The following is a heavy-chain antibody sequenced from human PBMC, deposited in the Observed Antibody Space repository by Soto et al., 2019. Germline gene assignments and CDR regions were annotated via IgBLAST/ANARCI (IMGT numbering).Heavy chain of an antibody. CDR1: GYTFTSYG. Sequence: QVQLVQSGAEVKKPGASVKVSCKASGYTFTSYGINWVRQAPGQGLEWMGWISAYNGNTNYAQKLQGRVTMTTDTSTSTAYMELRSLRPDDTAVYYWARVITGTTFYYYYGMDVWGQGTTVTVSS. D-gene: IGHD1-7*01. J-gene: IGHJ6*02. CDR3: ARVITGTTFYYYYGMDV. CDR2: ISAYNGNT. V-gene: IGHV1-18*01.